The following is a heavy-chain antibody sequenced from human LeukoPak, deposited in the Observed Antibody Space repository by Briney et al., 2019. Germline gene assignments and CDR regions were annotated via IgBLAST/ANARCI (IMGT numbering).Heavy chain of an antibody. Sequence: SETLSLTCTVSGGSISGYYWNWIRQPPGKGLEWIGYIYYSGSTNYNPSLKSRVTMSLDTSKNQFSLKLSSVTAADTAVYHCARDPRSNSSGYYYEGGLGYYFDYWGQGTLVTVSS. CDR1: GGSISGYY. D-gene: IGHD3-22*01. J-gene: IGHJ4*02. CDR3: ARDPRSNSSGYYYEGGLGYYFDY. CDR2: IYYSGST. V-gene: IGHV4-59*01.